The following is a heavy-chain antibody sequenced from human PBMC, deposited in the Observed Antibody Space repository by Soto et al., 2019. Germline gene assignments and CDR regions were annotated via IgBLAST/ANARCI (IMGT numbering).Heavy chain of an antibody. CDR2: IIPIFRTA. V-gene: IGHV1-69*01. Sequence: GASMELTWEACGGSIGSSAMSWVRQAHRQWLEWMGGIIPIFRTANHAQKFEGRVTITEDESTSTVYMELSSLRSEDTAVYYCARGGQHRKASYYYDMDVWGQGPTVTGSS. D-gene: IGHD6-13*01. CDR3: ARGGQHRKASYYYDMDV. J-gene: IGHJ6*01. CDR1: GGSIGSSA.